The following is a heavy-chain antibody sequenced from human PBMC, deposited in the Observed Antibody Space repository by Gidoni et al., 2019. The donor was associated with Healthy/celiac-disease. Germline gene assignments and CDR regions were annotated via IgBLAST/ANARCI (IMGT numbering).Heavy chain of an antibody. V-gene: IGHV1-2*02. D-gene: IGHD2-21*02. J-gene: IGHJ4*02. CDR1: GYTFTGYY. Sequence: QVQLVQAGAEVKKPGAAVKVSCKASGYTFTGYYMHWVRQAPGQGLEWMGWINPNSGGTNYAQKFQGRVTMTRDTSISTAYMELSRLRSDDTAVYYCARVGDPVVVTAMILWEYWGQGTLVTVSS. CDR3: ARVGDPVVVTAMILWEY. CDR2: INPNSGGT.